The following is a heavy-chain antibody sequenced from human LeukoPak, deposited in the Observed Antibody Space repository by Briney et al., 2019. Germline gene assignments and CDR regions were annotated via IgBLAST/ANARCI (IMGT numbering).Heavy chain of an antibody. V-gene: IGHV3-48*01. CDR1: GFTFSSYS. J-gene: IGHJ4*02. D-gene: IGHD3-22*01. CDR2: ISSSSSTI. Sequence: GGSLRLSCAASGFTFSSYSMNWVRQAPGKGLEWVSYISSSSSTIYYADSVKGRFTISRDNAKNSLYLQMNSLRAEDTAVYYCARQYDSSGYRYYFDYWGQGTLVTVSS. CDR3: ARQYDSSGYRYYFDY.